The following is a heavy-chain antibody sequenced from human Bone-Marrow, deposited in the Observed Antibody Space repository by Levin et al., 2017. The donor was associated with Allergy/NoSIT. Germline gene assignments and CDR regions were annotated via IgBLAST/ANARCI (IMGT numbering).Heavy chain of an antibody. CDR2: IDPSGGA. J-gene: IGHJ4*02. V-gene: IGHV4-4*02. Sequence: PSETLSLTCSVSGDSMTTSNWWSWVRQPPGKGLEWIAEIDPSGGANYNPSLQSRVTISVDKSKNQFYLKLTSVSAADTAVYYCARVCAPPVYGDHVLAYWGRGTLVTVSS. D-gene: IGHD4-17*01. CDR3: ARVCAPPVYGDHVLAY. CDR1: GDSMTTSNW.